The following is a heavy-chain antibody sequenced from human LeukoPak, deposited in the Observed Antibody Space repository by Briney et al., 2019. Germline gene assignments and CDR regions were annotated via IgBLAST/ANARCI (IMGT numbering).Heavy chain of an antibody. CDR2: ISGSGGST. CDR3: AKDGDGYNSFDY. CDR1: GFTFSSYA. V-gene: IGHV3-23*01. Sequence: GGSLRLSCAASGFTFSSYAMSWVRQAPGKGLEWVSAISGSGGSTYYADSVKGRFTTSRDNSKNTLYLQMNSLRAEDTAVYYCAKDGDGYNSFDYWGQGTLVTVSS. D-gene: IGHD5-24*01. J-gene: IGHJ4*02.